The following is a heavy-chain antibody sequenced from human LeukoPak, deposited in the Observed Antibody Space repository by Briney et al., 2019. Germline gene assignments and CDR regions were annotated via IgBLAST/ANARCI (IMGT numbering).Heavy chain of an antibody. J-gene: IGHJ4*02. D-gene: IGHD1-1*01. Sequence: GVPLTLSCAASGFTFSSYWMSWARHAPGKGREWVPNIKQDRREKYYVDSVKGRFTIPRENAKNSLYLQMNSLRAEDTAVYYCARARYNWNAAPFDYWGEGTLVTVSS. CDR1: GFTFSSYW. CDR3: ARARYNWNAAPFDY. V-gene: IGHV3-7*01. CDR2: IKQDRREK.